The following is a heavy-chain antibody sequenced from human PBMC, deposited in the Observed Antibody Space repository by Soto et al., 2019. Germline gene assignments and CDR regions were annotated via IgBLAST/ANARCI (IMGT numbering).Heavy chain of an antibody. J-gene: IGHJ5*02. Sequence: ASVKVSCKASGYTFTSYGISWVRQAPGQGLEWMGWISAYNGKTNYAQKFQGRVTMTTDTSTSTAYMELRSLRSDDTAAYYCARKRITIFGVVIDALGFDPWGQGTLVTVSS. CDR3: ARKRITIFGVVIDALGFDP. CDR2: ISAYNGKT. V-gene: IGHV1-18*01. D-gene: IGHD3-3*01. CDR1: GYTFTSYG.